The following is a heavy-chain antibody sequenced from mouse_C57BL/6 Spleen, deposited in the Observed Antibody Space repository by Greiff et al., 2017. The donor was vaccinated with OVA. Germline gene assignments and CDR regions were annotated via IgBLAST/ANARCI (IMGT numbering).Heavy chain of an antibody. CDR1: GYTFTSYW. Sequence: QVQLQQSGAELVMPGASVKLSCKASGYTFTSYWMHWVKQRPGQGLEWIGEIDPSDSYTNYNQKFKGKSTLTVDKSSSTAYMQLSSLTSEDSAVYYCARDSSRFDYWGQGTTLTVSS. D-gene: IGHD3-2*01. CDR3: ARDSSRFDY. J-gene: IGHJ2*01. CDR2: IDPSDSYT. V-gene: IGHV1-69*01.